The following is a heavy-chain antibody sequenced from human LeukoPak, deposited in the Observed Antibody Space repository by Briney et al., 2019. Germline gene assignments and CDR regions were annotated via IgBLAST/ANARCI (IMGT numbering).Heavy chain of an antibody. CDR3: ARVGQQLPPKGFDY. Sequence: HPGRSLRLSCAASGFTFSSYAMHWVRQAPGEGLEWVAVISYDGSNKYYADSVKGRFTISRDNSKNTLYLQMNSLRAEDTAVYYCARVGQQLPPKGFDYWGQGTLVTVSS. J-gene: IGHJ4*02. D-gene: IGHD6-13*01. V-gene: IGHV3-30-3*01. CDR1: GFTFSSYA. CDR2: ISYDGSNK.